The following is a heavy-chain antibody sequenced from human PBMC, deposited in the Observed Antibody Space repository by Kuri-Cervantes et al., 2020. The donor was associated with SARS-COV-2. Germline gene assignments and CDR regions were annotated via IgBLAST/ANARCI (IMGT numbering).Heavy chain of an antibody. CDR2: INHSGST. V-gene: IGHV4-34*01. D-gene: IGHD2-15*01. CDR1: GGSFSGYY. CDR3: ARDAAYCSGGSCYFVGLDY. Sequence: SETLSLTCAVYGGSFSGYYWSWIRQPPGKGLEWIGEINHSGSTNYNPSLKSRVTISVDTSKNQFSLKLSSVTAADTAVYYCARDAAYCSGGSCYFVGLDYWGQGTLVTVSS. J-gene: IGHJ4*02.